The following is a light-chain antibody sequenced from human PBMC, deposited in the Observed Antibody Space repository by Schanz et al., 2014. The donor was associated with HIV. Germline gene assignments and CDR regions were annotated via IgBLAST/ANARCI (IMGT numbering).Light chain of an antibody. CDR3: QQYGSSPWT. J-gene: IGKJ1*01. CDR1: QSISTY. Sequence: EIVLTQSPATLSLSPGERGTLSCRASQSISTYLAWYQQKPGQAPRLLIYAASTRATGIPVRFSGTGSGTDFTLTITRLEPEDFAVFYCQQYGSSPWTFGQGTRVDVK. V-gene: IGKV3-20*01. CDR2: AAS.